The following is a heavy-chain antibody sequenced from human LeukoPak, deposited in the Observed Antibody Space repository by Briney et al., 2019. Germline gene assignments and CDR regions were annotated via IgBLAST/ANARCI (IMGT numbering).Heavy chain of an antibody. CDR1: GGTFSSYT. CDR2: IIPILGRA. CDR3: ARSLGELSFVDY. Sequence: SVKVSCKASGGTFSSYTISWVRQAPGQGLEWMGRIIPILGRANYAQKFQGRVTITADKSTSTAYMELSSLRSEDTAVYYCARSLGELSFVDYWGQGTLVTVSS. V-gene: IGHV1-69*02. J-gene: IGHJ4*02. D-gene: IGHD3-16*02.